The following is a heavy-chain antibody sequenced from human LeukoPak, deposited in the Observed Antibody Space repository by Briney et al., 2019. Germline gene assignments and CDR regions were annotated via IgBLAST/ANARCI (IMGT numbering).Heavy chain of an antibody. CDR1: GFTFSSYA. CDR3: ARVGGYYDSNGYYPLDY. J-gene: IGHJ4*02. V-gene: IGHV3-64*01. D-gene: IGHD3-22*01. CDR2: IRSNGGST. Sequence: GGSLRLSCAASGFTFSSYAMHWVRQAPGKGLEYVSAIRSNGGSTYYANSVKGRFTISRDNSKNTLYLQMGSLRAEDMAVYYCARVGGYYDSNGYYPLDYWGQGTLVTVSS.